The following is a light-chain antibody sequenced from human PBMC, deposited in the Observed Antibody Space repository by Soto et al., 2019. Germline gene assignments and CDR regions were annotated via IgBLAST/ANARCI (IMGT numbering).Light chain of an antibody. Sequence: EIVLTQSPATLSLSPGERATLSCRASESVSSYLAWYQQKPGLPPRLLIYETSNRVIGIPARFSGSGSGTDFTLTIISLQPEDFGVYYCQQRWRWPSNTLGQGTRLEIK. CDR1: ESVSSY. V-gene: IGKV3-11*01. CDR3: QQRWRWPSNT. J-gene: IGKJ5*01. CDR2: ETS.